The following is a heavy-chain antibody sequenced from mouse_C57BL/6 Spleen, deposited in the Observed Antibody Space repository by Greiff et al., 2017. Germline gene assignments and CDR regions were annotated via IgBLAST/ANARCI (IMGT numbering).Heavy chain of an antibody. D-gene: IGHD1-1*01. CDR3: ARFGYYYGSSSYYFDY. Sequence: QVQLQQPGTELVKPGASVKLSCKASGYTFTSYWMHWVKQRPGQGLEWIGNINPSNGGTNYNEKFKSKATLTVDKSSITAYMQLSSLTSEDSAVYYCARFGYYYGSSSYYFDYWGQGTTLTVSS. CDR1: GYTFTSYW. J-gene: IGHJ2*01. CDR2: INPSNGGT. V-gene: IGHV1-53*01.